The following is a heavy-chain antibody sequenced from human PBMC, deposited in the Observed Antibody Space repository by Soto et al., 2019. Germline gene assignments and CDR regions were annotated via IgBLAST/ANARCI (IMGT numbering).Heavy chain of an antibody. CDR1: GYNFPSYG. Sequence: QVQLVQSGAEVKKPGASVKVSCQTSGYNFPSYGINWVRQAPGQGLEWMGWISSYSGNTKYAQNLQGRVTMTADTSTTTAYMELRSLSSDDTAVYYCARGGDCISTSCYTPNGYYGLDVWGQGTTVIVSS. J-gene: IGHJ6*02. D-gene: IGHD2-2*02. CDR2: ISSYSGNT. CDR3: ARGGDCISTSCYTPNGYYGLDV. V-gene: IGHV1-18*01.